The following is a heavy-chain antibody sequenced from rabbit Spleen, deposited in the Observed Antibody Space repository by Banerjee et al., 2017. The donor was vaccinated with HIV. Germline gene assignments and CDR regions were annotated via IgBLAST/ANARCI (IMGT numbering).Heavy chain of an antibody. J-gene: IGHJ4*01. D-gene: IGHD1-1*01. CDR2: IDAGRGST. CDR1: GFSFSGSYR. Sequence: QQQLEESGGDLVQPEGSLTLTCTASGFSFSGSYRICWVRQAPGKGLEWIGTIDAGRGSTDYASWVNGRFTISSDNAQSTVDLKMTSLTAADTATYFCARGYSSGYHNYVEAFNLWGPGTLVTVS. V-gene: IGHV1S45*01. CDR3: ARGYSSGYHNYVEAFNL.